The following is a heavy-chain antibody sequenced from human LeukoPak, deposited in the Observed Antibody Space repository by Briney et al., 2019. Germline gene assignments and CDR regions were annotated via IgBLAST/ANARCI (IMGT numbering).Heavy chain of an antibody. CDR3: ARELTGTTLNWFDP. J-gene: IGHJ5*02. CDR1: GYTFTSYY. CDR2: MNPNSGNT. Sequence: GASVKVSCKASGYTFTSYYMHWVRQAPGQGLEWMGWMNPNSGNTGYAQKFQGRVTMTRNTSISTAYMELSSLRSEDTAVYYCARELTGTTLNWFDPWGQGTLVTVSS. D-gene: IGHD1-20*01. V-gene: IGHV1-8*02.